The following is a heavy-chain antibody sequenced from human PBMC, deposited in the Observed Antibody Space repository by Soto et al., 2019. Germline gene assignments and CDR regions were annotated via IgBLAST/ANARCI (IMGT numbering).Heavy chain of an antibody. D-gene: IGHD6-13*01. CDR1: GYSLNGYY. Sequence: GSPVKVICKSPGYSLNGYYIHWVRQAPGQGVEWMGWINPNSGGKNYAQKFQGWVTMTRDTSISTAYMELSRLRSDDTAVYYRARERPLPYSSSWYWFDPWGQGTRVRVSS. CDR2: INPNSGGK. V-gene: IGHV1-2*04. J-gene: IGHJ5*02. CDR3: ARERPLPYSSSWYWFDP.